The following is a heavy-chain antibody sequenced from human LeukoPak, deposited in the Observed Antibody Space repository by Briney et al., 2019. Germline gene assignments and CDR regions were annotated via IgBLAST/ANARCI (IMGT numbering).Heavy chain of an antibody. D-gene: IGHD1-26*01. CDR2: LYYSGST. CDR1: GGSISSYY. CDR3: AGLLGGARVY. J-gene: IGHJ4*02. Sequence: SETLSLTCTVSGGSISSYYWSWIREPPGEGLGWIGYLYYSGSTNYNPSLKSRVTISVDASKNQFSLKLSSVTAADTAVYYCAGLLGGARVYWGQGTLVTVSS. V-gene: IGHV4-59*01.